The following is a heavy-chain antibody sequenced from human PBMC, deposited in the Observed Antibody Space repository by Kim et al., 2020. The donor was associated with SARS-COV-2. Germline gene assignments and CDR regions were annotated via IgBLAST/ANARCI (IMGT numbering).Heavy chain of an antibody. J-gene: IGHJ6*02. V-gene: IGHV4-39*01. Sequence: SETLSLTCTVSGGSISSSSYYWGWIRQPPGKGLEWIGSIYYSGSTYYNPSLKSRVTISVDTSKNQFSLKLSSVTAADTAVYYCARHNWRGPLWFGESYYGMDVWGQGTTVTVSS. CDR3: ARHNWRGPLWFGESYYGMDV. D-gene: IGHD3-10*01. CDR2: IYYSGST. CDR1: GGSISSSSYY.